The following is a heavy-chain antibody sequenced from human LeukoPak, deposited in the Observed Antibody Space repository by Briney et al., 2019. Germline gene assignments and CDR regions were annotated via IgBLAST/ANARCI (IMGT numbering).Heavy chain of an antibody. CDR3: ASTEAGTTTNYYYYYMDV. Sequence: ASVKVSCKASGYTFTSYYMHWVRQAPGQGLEWMGIINPSGGSTSYAQKFQGRVTITADKSTSTAYLELSSLRSEDTAVYYCASTEAGTTTNYYYYYMDVWGKGTTVTVSS. CDR2: INPSGGST. CDR1: GYTFTSYY. D-gene: IGHD1-14*01. J-gene: IGHJ6*03. V-gene: IGHV1-46*01.